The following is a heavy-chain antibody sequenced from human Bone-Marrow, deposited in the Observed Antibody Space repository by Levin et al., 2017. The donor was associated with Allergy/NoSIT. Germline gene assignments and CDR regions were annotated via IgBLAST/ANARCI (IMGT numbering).Heavy chain of an antibody. CDR3: TRGSYGSGSYYRYYDYYMDG. Sequence: GESLKISCTASGFTFGDYAMSWFRQAPGKGLEWVGFIRSKAYGGTTEYAASVKGRFTISRDDSKSIAYLQMNSLKTEDTAVYYCTRGSYGSGSYYRYYDYYMDGWGKGTTVTVSS. J-gene: IGHJ6*03. V-gene: IGHV3-49*03. CDR2: IRSKAYGGTT. D-gene: IGHD3-10*01. CDR1: GFTFGDYA.